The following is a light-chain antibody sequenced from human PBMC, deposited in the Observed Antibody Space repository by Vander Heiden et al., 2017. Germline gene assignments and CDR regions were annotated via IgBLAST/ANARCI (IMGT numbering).Light chain of an antibody. CDR3: QAWDISTVV. Sequence: SYALTQPSSVSVSPGQTATITCSGDKLGDNYTCWYQQKPGRSPLLVIFQDNKRPSGIPERFSGSNSGNTATLTISGTQAMDEADYYCQAWDISTVVFGGGTKLTVL. J-gene: IGLJ3*02. CDR1: KLGDNY. V-gene: IGLV3-1*01. CDR2: QDN.